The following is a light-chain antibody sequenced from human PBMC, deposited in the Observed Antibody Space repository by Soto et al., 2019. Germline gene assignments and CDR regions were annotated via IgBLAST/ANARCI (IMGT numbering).Light chain of an antibody. CDR1: QSVSGN. V-gene: IGKV3-15*01. Sequence: EIVMTQSPATLSVSPGERATLSCRASQSVSGNLAWYQQKGGQPPRLLIYGTSTRATGIPARFSGSGSGTEFTLTISSLQSEDLGVYYCHQYNKWPRTFGQGTKVDIK. CDR3: HQYNKWPRT. J-gene: IGKJ1*01. CDR2: GTS.